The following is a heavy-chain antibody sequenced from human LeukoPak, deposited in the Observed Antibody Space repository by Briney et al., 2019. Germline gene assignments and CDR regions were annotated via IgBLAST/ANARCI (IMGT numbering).Heavy chain of an antibody. CDR1: GYTFTGYY. J-gene: IGHJ4*02. D-gene: IGHD2-2*01. CDR2: INPNSGGT. CDR3: ARDRTKYCRSTSCPLDY. V-gene: IGHV1-2*02. Sequence: ASVKVSCKASGYTFTGYYMHWVRQAPGQGPEWMGWINPNSGGTNYAQKFQGRVTMTRDTSISTAYMELSRLRSDDTAVYYCARDRTKYCRSTSCPLDYWGQGTLVTVSS.